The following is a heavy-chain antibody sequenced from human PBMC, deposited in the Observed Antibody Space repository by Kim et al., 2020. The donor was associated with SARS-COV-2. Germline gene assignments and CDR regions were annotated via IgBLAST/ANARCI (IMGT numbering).Heavy chain of an antibody. V-gene: IGHV4-59*02. CDR3: ARDTVRGGTDV. D-gene: IGHD3-10*01. Sequence: SETLSLTYSVSGASVSSHYWNWIRQSPGRGLEWIGYIYHSGSTDYNPSLISRVSMSIDVSKNQFTLRLRSVAAADTGVYYCARDTVRGGTDVWGQGTTVTVSS. CDR2: IYHSGST. CDR1: GASVSSHY. J-gene: IGHJ6*02.